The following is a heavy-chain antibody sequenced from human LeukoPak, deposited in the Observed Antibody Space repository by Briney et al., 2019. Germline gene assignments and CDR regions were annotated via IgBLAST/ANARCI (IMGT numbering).Heavy chain of an antibody. D-gene: IGHD6-13*01. CDR1: GFTFSSYG. CDR2: ISYDGSNK. Sequence: GGSLRLSCAASGFTFSSYGMHWVRQAPGKGLEWVAVISYDGSNKYYADSLKGRFTISRDNSKNTLYLQMNSLRAEDTAVYYCAKDLAAAAYYFDYWGQGTLVTVSS. J-gene: IGHJ4*02. CDR3: AKDLAAAAYYFDY. V-gene: IGHV3-30*18.